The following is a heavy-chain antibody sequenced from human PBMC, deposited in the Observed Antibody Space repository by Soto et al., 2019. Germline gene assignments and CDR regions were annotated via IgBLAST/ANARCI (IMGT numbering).Heavy chain of an antibody. J-gene: IGHJ4*02. CDR1: GGSISSGGYY. CDR2: INHSGST. Sequence: PSETLSLTCAVSGGSISSGGYYWSWIRQHPGKGREGIGEINHSGSTYYNPSLKSRVTIPVDTSKNHFSLKVSSVTAADTAVYYCARIRRGIVVVPAAKQGRYFDYWGQGTLVTVSS. D-gene: IGHD2-2*01. CDR3: ARIRRGIVVVPAAKQGRYFDY. V-gene: IGHV4-31*11.